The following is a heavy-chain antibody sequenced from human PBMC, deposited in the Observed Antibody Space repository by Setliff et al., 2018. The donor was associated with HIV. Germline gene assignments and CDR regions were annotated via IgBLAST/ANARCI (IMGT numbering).Heavy chain of an antibody. CDR1: GYTFINFY. Sequence: ASVKVSCKASGYTFINFYLHWVRLAPGQGLEWMGMVNSGSGSTVFAQKFQGRVTMTTDTPTNTVYLELTSLRSEDTAVYFCARRVSYATSGYSLGYWGQGTLVTVPS. J-gene: IGHJ4*02. CDR2: VNSGSGST. V-gene: IGHV1-46*01. CDR3: ARRVSYATSGYSLGY. D-gene: IGHD5-12*01.